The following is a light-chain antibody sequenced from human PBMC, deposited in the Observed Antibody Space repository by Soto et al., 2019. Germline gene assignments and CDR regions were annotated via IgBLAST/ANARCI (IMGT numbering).Light chain of an antibody. CDR2: AAS. V-gene: IGKV3-20*01. J-gene: IGKJ4*01. CDR3: QVYDGSPLT. Sequence: EIVLTQSPGTLSLSPGERATLSCRASQSVIRNYLAWYQHKPGQAPRLLIYAASTRATGIPDRFSGSGSGTDFPLTISRLEPEDFAVYYCQVYDGSPLTFGGGTKV. CDR1: QSVIRNY.